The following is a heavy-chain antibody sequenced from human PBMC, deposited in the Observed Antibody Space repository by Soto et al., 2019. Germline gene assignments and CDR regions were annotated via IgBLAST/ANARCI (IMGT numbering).Heavy chain of an antibody. J-gene: IGHJ6*02. D-gene: IGHD4-17*01. Sequence: GASVKVSCKASGYTFTSYGISWVRQAPGQGLEWMGWISAYNGNTNYAQKLQGRVTMTTDTSASTAYMELRSLRSDDTAVYYCAQQKDPLKYYGGNSPYGMDVWGQGTTVTVSS. CDR1: GYTFTSYG. CDR3: AQQKDPLKYYGGNSPYGMDV. CDR2: ISAYNGNT. V-gene: IGHV1-18*01.